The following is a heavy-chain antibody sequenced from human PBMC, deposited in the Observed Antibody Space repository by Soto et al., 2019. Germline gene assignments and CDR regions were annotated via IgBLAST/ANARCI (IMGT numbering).Heavy chain of an antibody. CDR2: MNPNSGNT. CDR3: ARDGEKSGYSSSWYGYYNGMDV. J-gene: IGHJ6*02. Sequence: SVKVSCKASGYTFTSYDINWVRQATGQGLEWMGWMNPNSGNTGYAQKFQGRVTMTRNTSISTAYMELSSLRSEDTAVYYCARDGEKSGYSSSWYGYYNGMDVWGQRTKVTVSS. D-gene: IGHD6-13*01. CDR1: GYTFTSYD. V-gene: IGHV1-8*01.